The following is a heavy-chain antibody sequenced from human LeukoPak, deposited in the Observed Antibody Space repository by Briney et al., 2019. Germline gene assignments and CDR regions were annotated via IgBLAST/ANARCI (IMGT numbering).Heavy chain of an antibody. J-gene: IGHJ6*03. CDR1: GGSISSSSYY. CDR2: IYYSGST. Sequence: PSETLSLTCTVSGGSISSSSYYWGWIRQPPGKGLEWIGSIYYSGSTYYNPSLKSRVTISVDTSKNQFSLKLNSVTAADTAVYYCASMTVVVPVAIPRPYYYYFMDVWGKGTTVAVSS. V-gene: IGHV4-39*01. D-gene: IGHD2-2*01. CDR3: ASMTVVVPVAIPRPYYYYFMDV.